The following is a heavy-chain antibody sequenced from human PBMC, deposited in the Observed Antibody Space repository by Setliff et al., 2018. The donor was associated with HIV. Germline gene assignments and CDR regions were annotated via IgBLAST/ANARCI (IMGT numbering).Heavy chain of an antibody. Sequence: GESLKISCAASGFTFSSYAMSWVRQAPGKGLEWVSTISGSGASTYYADSVKGRFTISRDNAKNSLYLQMNSLRAEDTAVYYCVRDFHDSSGYSDFWGQGTLVTVSS. V-gene: IGHV3-23*01. CDR2: ISGSGAST. D-gene: IGHD3-22*01. CDR1: GFTFSSYA. CDR3: VRDFHDSSGYSDF. J-gene: IGHJ4*02.